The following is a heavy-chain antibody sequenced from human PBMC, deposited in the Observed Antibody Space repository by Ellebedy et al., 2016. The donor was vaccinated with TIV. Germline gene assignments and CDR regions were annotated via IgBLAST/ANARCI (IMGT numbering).Heavy chain of an antibody. V-gene: IGHV3-30-3*01. CDR1: GFTFSSYA. J-gene: IGHJ4*02. CDR3: ARGNSGEEAVYLDY. D-gene: IGHD5-12*01. CDR2: ISYDGSNK. Sequence: PGGSLRLSCAASGFTFSSYAMHWVRKAPGKGLEWVTVISYDGSNKYYTDSVKGRFTISRDNSKTTLYLQMNSLRPEDTAVYYCARGNSGEEAVYLDYWGQGTLVTVSS.